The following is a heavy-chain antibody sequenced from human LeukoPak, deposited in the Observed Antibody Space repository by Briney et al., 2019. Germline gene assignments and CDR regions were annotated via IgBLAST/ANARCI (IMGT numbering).Heavy chain of an antibody. CDR2: INRAGTT. V-gene: IGHV4-34*01. Sequence: PSETLSLTCAVYLVSLSVYYCECGRHPPGKPLEYIGEINRAGTTNYNPSLKTRVTLSIDTSKNQFSLRLTSVAAAVTAVWLSATAAGLEAYCRAGGRDAGYYDAWGQGTPVSVSS. J-gene: IGHJ4*02. CDR1: LVSLSVYY. CDR3: ATAAGLEAYCRAGGRDAGYYDA. D-gene: IGHD2-21*01.